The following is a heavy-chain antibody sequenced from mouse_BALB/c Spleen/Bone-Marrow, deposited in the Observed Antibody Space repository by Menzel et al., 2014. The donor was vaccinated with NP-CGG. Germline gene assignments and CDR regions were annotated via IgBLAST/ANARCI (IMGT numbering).Heavy chain of an antibody. CDR1: GFTFSRYG. D-gene: IGHD2-10*01. CDR2: INSDGGST. CDR3: ARAYY. J-gene: IGHJ3*01. Sequence: EVKLVESGGGLVQFGGPLKLSCAASGFTFSRYGMSWVRQTPDKRLELVAIINSDGGSTYYPDSVKGRFTISRDNAKNTLYLQMSSLKSEDTAMYYCARAYYWGQGTLVTVSA. V-gene: IGHV5-6-3*01.